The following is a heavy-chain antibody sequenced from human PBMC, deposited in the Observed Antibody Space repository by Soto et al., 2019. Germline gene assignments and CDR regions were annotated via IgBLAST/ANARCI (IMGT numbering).Heavy chain of an antibody. V-gene: IGHV1-2*02. Sequence: ASVKFSCKSSGYAFTGYYMHWVRQAPGQGLEWMGWINPNSGGTNYAQKFQGRVTMTRDTSISTAYMELSRLRSDDTAVYYCARVITMIVASQALDYWGQGNRGTVS. CDR1: GYAFTGYY. J-gene: IGHJ4*02. D-gene: IGHD3-22*01. CDR2: INPNSGGT. CDR3: ARVITMIVASQALDY.